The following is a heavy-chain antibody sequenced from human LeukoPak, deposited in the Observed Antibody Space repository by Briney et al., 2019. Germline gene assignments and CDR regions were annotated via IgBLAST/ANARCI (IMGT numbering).Heavy chain of an antibody. V-gene: IGHV3-23*01. D-gene: IGHD3-9*01. Sequence: GGSLRLSCAASGFTFSSYAMSWVRQAPGKGLEWVSAISGSGGSTYYADSVKGRFTISRDNSKNTLYLQMNSLRSEDTAVYYCARGGNYDILTGYYPMDVWGKGTTVTVSS. J-gene: IGHJ6*03. CDR2: ISGSGGST. CDR3: ARGGNYDILTGYYPMDV. CDR1: GFTFSSYA.